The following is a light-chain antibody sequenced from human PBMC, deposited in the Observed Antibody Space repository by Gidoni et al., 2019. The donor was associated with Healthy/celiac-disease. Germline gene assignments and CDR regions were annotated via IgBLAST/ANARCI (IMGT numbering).Light chain of an antibody. V-gene: IGKV3-11*01. J-gene: IGKJ3*01. CDR1: QSVSSY. CDR3: QQRSNWPVT. Sequence: LVFTQSPSTLSLSPGERATISCRASQSVSSYLAWYQQKPGQAPRLLIYDASNRATGIPARFSGSGSGTDFTLTISSLEPEDFAVYYCQQRSNWPVTFGPXTKVDIK. CDR2: DAS.